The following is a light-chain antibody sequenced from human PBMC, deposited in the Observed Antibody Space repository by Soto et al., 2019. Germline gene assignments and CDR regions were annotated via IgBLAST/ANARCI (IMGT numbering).Light chain of an antibody. J-gene: IGKJ1*01. CDR3: QQYKTYPWT. CDR2: AAS. Sequence: DIQMTQSPSSLSASVGDIVIISCRASQGIATSLAWYQQKPGKAPKSLIYAASSLQSGVPSKFSGRGAGPDFTLIINNLQPEDVATYYCQQYKTYPWTFGQGTKVEIK. V-gene: IGKV1-16*02. CDR1: QGIATS.